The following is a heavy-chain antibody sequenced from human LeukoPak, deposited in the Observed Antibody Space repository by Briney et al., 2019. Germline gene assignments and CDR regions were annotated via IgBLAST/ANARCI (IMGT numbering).Heavy chain of an antibody. D-gene: IGHD3-10*01. CDR2: IYYSGST. J-gene: IGHJ4*02. CDR1: GVSISSSNSY. V-gene: IGHV4-39*07. Sequence: PSETLSLTCTVSGVSISSSNSYWGWIRQPPGKGLEWIGSIYYSGSTYYNPSLKSRVTISVDTSKNQFSLKLSSVTAADTAVYYCARRMVRGVIIKANFDYWGQGTLVTVAS. CDR3: ARRMVRGVIIKANFDY.